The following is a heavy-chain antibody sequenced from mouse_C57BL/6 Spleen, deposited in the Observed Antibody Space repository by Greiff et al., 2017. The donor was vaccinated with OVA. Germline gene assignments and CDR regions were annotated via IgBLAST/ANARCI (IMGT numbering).Heavy chain of an antibody. CDR3: ARPYGSSWYFDV. CDR2: INPYNGDT. V-gene: IGHV1-20*01. J-gene: IGHJ1*03. CDR1: GYSFTGYF. Sequence: EVQLQQSGPELVKPGDSVKISCKASGYSFTGYFMNWVMQSHGKSLEWIGRINPYNGDTFYNQKFKGKATLTVDKSSSTAHMELRSLTSEDSAVYYCARPYGSSWYFDVWGTGTTVTVSS. D-gene: IGHD1-1*01.